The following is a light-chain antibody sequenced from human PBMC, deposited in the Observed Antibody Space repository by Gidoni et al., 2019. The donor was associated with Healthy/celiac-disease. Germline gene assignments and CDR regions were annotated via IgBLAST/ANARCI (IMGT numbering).Light chain of an antibody. CDR3: QHHKSYPSRVS. CDR1: QGISSY. V-gene: IGKV1-9*01. Sequence: IQLTQSPSSLSASVGDRVTITCRGRQGISSYLAWYQQKPGEAPKLLIYSASTLQRGVPSRLSGSGSGTDFALTISSLKPEDFATDNCQHHKSYPSRVSFGQGTKLEIK. CDR2: SAS. J-gene: IGKJ2*03.